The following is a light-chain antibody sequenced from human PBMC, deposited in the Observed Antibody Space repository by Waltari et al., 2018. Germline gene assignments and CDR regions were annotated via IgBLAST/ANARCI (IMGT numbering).Light chain of an antibody. J-gene: IGKJ1*01. CDR1: QDISNY. V-gene: IGKV1-33*01. CDR2: DAS. CDR3: LQTYNIPWT. Sequence: DIQMTQSPSSLSASVGDRVTITCQASQDISNYLNWFQQKPGKPPKLLIYDASNLETGVPSRFSGSGSGTDFTLTISCLQSEDFATYYCLQTYNIPWTFGQGTKV.